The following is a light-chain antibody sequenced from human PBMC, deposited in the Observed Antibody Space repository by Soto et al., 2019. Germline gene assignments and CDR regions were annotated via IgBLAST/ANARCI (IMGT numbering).Light chain of an antibody. J-gene: IGKJ1*01. CDR2: GAS. Sequence: EILMTQSPATLSVSPGERATLSCRPSQSVSSNLAWYQQKPGQAPRLLIYGASTRATGIPARFSGSGSGTEFTLTISSLQSEDFAVYYCQQYNNWPPWTFGQGTKVEIK. V-gene: IGKV3-15*01. CDR1: QSVSSN. CDR3: QQYNNWPPWT.